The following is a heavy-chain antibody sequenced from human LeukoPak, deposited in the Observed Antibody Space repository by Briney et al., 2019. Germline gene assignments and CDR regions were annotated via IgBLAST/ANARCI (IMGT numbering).Heavy chain of an antibody. CDR3: ARDFPRSRYCSSTSCPDAFDI. V-gene: IGHV4-4*07. Sequence: SSETLSLTCTVSGGSISSYYWSWIRQPAGKGLEWIGRIYTSGSTNYNPSLKSRVTMSVDTSKNQFSLKLSSVTAADMAVYYCARDFPRSRYCSSTSCPDAFDIWGQGTMVTVSS. D-gene: IGHD2-2*01. CDR1: GGSISSYY. J-gene: IGHJ3*02. CDR2: IYTSGST.